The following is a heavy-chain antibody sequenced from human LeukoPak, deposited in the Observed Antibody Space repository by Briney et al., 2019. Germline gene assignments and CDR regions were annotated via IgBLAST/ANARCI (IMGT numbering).Heavy chain of an antibody. V-gene: IGHV3-23*01. D-gene: IGHD6-13*01. CDR3: GKALIIAASWRGDY. Sequence: GGSLRLSCAASGFTFSSYAMSWVRQAPGKGLEWVSAISGSGGSTYYADSVKGRFTISRDNSKNTLYLQMISLRAEDTAVYYCGKALIIAASWRGDYWVQGAPVTVSS. J-gene: IGHJ4*02. CDR2: ISGSGGST. CDR1: GFTFSSYA.